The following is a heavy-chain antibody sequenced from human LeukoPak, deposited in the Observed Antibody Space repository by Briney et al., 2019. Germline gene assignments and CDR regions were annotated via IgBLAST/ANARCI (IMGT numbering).Heavy chain of an antibody. Sequence: SETLSPTCTVSGGSISSYYWSWIRQPAGKGLEWIGRIYTSGSTNYNPSLKSRVTMSVDTSKNQFSLKLSSVTAADTAVYYCARVVWGPYRSSRKYNWFDPWGQGTLVTVSS. D-gene: IGHD6-13*01. J-gene: IGHJ5*02. CDR2: IYTSGST. V-gene: IGHV4-4*07. CDR1: GGSISSYY. CDR3: ARVVWGPYRSSRKYNWFDP.